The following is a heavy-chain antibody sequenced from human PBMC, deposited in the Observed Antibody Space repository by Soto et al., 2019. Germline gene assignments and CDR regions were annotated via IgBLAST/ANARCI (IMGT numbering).Heavy chain of an antibody. V-gene: IGHV3-23*01. J-gene: IGHJ4*02. CDR3: AKVSRVIGVVPAALN. D-gene: IGHD2-2*01. CDR1: GHTFQNYA. Sequence: EVQLLESGGGSVQPGGSLRLSCVASGHTFQNYAMTWVRQAPGKGLEWVSGISGSGGSTYYADSVRGRFTISRDDSNNTLYLQMSSLRADDTAVYYCAKVSRVIGVVPAALNGGQGTLVTVSS. CDR2: ISGSGGST.